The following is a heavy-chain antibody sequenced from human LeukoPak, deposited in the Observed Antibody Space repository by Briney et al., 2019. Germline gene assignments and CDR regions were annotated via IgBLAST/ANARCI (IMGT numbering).Heavy chain of an antibody. V-gene: IGHV6-1*01. Sequence: SQTLSLTCAISGDSVSSGSAAWNWIRQSPSRGLEWLGRTYYRSKWYNDYAISVKSRITINPDTSRNQFSLHLNPVTPEDTAVYYCTRLSTQLGTGYYYGMDVWGQGTTVTVSS. J-gene: IGHJ6*02. CDR3: TRLSTQLGTGYYYGMDV. CDR2: TYYRSKWYN. CDR1: GDSVSSGSAA. D-gene: IGHD7-27*01.